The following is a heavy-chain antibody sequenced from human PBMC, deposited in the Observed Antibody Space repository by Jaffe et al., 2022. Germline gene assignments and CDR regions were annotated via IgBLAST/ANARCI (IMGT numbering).Heavy chain of an antibody. CDR2: IRYDGSNK. J-gene: IGHJ2*01. D-gene: IGHD4-17*01. Sequence: QVQLVESGGGVVQPGGSLRLSCAASGFTFSSYGMHWVRQAPGKGLEWVAFIRYDGSNKYYADSVKGRFTISRDNSKNTLYLQMNSLRAEDTAVYYCAKDRPLTTVTTYQLGYFDLWGRGTLVTVSS. CDR1: GFTFSSYG. CDR3: AKDRPLTTVTTYQLGYFDL. V-gene: IGHV3-30*02.